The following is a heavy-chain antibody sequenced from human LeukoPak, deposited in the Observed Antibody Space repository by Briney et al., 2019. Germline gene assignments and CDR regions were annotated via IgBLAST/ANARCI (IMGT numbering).Heavy chain of an antibody. Sequence: PGGSLRLSCAASGFPFSNYNMNWVRQAPGKGLEWVSYISSSSSTVYYADSVKGRFTISRDNAKNSLFLQMNSLRDEDTAVYYCARENRYSYGIDYWGQGTLVTVSS. CDR1: GFPFSNYN. D-gene: IGHD5-18*01. CDR3: ARENRYSYGIDY. V-gene: IGHV3-48*02. CDR2: ISSSSSTV. J-gene: IGHJ4*02.